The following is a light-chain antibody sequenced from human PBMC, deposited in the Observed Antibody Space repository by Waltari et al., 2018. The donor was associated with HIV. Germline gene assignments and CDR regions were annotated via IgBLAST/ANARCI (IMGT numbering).Light chain of an antibody. CDR1: QSVSRN. V-gene: IGKV3-15*01. CDR2: GAS. CDR3: QQYNDWPRLT. Sequence: EIVMTPSPATLSVSPGERATLSCRASQSVSRNLGWYQQKPGQAPRLLIYGASMRATGIAARFSGSGSGTEFTLTISSLQSEDFAVYYCQQYNDWPRLTFGPGTKVDIK. J-gene: IGKJ3*01.